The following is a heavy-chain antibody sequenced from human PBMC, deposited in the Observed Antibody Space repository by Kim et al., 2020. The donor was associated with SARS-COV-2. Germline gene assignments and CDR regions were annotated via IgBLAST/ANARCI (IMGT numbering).Heavy chain of an antibody. CDR3: ARGDMRQVTSFDY. J-gene: IGHJ4*02. Sequence: GGSLRLSCAASGFTFNTYAMHWVRQAPGKGLEWVAVISYDGTNKYYAGSVKGRFTISRDNSRNTLYLQMNSLRAEDTAVYYCARGDMRQVTSFDYWGQGTLVTVSS. CDR1: GFTFNTYA. CDR2: ISYDGTNK. V-gene: IGHV3-30*04. D-gene: IGHD2-15*01.